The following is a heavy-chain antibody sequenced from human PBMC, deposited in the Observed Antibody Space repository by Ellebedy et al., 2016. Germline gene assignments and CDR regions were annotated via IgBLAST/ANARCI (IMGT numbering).Heavy chain of an antibody. CDR3: ARALIGGKNY. D-gene: IGHD3-16*01. J-gene: IGHJ4*02. CDR1: GFTFSTYW. V-gene: IGHV3-7*03. CDR2: IKQDGSEK. Sequence: GESLKISXAASGFTFSTYWMSWVRQAPGKGLEWVANIKQDGSEKYYVDSVKGRFTISRDNDKKSLYLQMNSLRVEDTAVYYCARALIGGKNYWGQGTLVTVSS.